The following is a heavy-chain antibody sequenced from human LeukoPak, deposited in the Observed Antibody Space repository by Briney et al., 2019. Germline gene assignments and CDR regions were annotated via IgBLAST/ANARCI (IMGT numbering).Heavy chain of an antibody. CDR1: GFTFSSYW. V-gene: IGHV3-74*01. D-gene: IGHD3-10*01. Sequence: GGSLRLSCAASGFTFSSYWMHWVRQAPGKGLVWVSRINSDGSSTSYADSVKGRFTISRDNAKNTLYLQMNSLRAEDTAVYYCARAASSTRPYYFDYWAQGTLVTVSS. CDR3: ARAASSTRPYYFDY. CDR2: INSDGSST. J-gene: IGHJ4*02.